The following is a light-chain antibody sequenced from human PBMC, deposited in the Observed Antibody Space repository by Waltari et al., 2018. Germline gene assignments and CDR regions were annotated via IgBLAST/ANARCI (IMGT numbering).Light chain of an antibody. J-gene: IGLJ2*01. CDR2: QDN. CDR3: QTWDSGSYVV. V-gene: IGLV3-1*01. Sequence: CSGDNLESKFTYWYQQKPGQSPVLVLYQDNKRPSGIPERFSGSNSGSTATLIISGSQAMDEADYYCQTWDSGSYVVFGGGTKLTVL. CDR1: NLESKF.